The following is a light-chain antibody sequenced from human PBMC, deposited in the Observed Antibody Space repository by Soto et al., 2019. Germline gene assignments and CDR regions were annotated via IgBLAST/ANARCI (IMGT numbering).Light chain of an antibody. CDR2: EVS. CDR1: SSDVGGYNY. J-gene: IGLJ1*01. Sequence: QSALTQPPSASGSPGQSVTISCTGTSSDVGGYNYVSWYQQHPGKAPKLMIYEVSKRPSGVPDRFSGSKSGNTASLTVSGLQAEDEADYYCNSYGDSNNLFVFGTGTKVT. V-gene: IGLV2-8*01. CDR3: NSYGDSNNLFV.